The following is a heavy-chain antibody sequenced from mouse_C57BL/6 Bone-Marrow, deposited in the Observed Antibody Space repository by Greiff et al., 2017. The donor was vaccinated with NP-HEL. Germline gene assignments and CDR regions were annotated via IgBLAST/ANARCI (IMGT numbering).Heavy chain of an antibody. D-gene: IGHD1-1*01. CDR1: GIDFSRYW. Sequence: EVKLQESGGGLVQPGGSLKLSCAASGIDFSRYWMSWVRRAPGKGLEWIGEINPDSSTINYAPSLKDKFIISRDNAKNTLYLQMSKVRSEDTALYYCARSYYGSSYYFDYWGQGTTLTVSS. CDR3: ARSYYGSSYYFDY. V-gene: IGHV4-1*01. J-gene: IGHJ2*01. CDR2: INPDSSTI.